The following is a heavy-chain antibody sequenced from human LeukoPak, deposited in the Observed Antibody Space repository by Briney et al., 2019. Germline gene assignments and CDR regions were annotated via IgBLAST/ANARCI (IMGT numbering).Heavy chain of an antibody. Sequence: SETLSLTCTVSGGSISSSSYYWVWIRQPPGKGLEWIGSVYYSGSTYYNPSLKSRVTFSVDTSKNHFSLNLISVTAADTAVYYCARREDFWYFDLWGRGTLVTVSS. CDR3: ARREDFWYFDL. CDR1: GGSISSSSYY. V-gene: IGHV4-39*07. J-gene: IGHJ2*01. CDR2: VYYSGST.